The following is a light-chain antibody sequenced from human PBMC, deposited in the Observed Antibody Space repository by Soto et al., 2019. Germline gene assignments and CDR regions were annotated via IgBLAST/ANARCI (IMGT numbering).Light chain of an antibody. Sequence: DIQMTQSPSSLSASVGDSVTITCRASQSISSYLNWYQQKPGKAPKLLIYAESSLHIEVPSRFIGSGAGTDFTLTISSMQPEDFATYYCQQSYSTHLTCGQGTKVEIK. CDR1: QSISSY. CDR2: AES. CDR3: QQSYSTHLT. V-gene: IGKV1-39*01. J-gene: IGKJ1*01.